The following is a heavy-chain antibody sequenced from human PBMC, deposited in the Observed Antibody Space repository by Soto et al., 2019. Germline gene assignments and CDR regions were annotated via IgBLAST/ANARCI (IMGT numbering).Heavy chain of an antibody. CDR2: IHQSGST. J-gene: IGHJ5*02. V-gene: IGHV4-4*02. CDR3: ERLQLLVEITPDPSGWFDT. D-gene: IGHD2-15*01. Sequence: PSETLSLTCTVSGDSISKTNWWSWVRQPPGKGLEWIGEIHQSGSTNYSPSLKGRVTISVDNSKNQFSLKLRSVSAADTAVYYCERLQLLVEITPDPSGWFDTWGQGTLVTVSS. CDR1: GDSISKTNW.